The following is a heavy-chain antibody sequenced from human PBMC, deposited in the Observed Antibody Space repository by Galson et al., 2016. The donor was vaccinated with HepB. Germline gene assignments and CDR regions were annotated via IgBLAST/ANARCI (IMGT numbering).Heavy chain of an antibody. CDR1: GDSVISNNW. CDR2: IHHSGSS. Sequence: ETLSPTCAVSGDSVISNNWWSWVRQPPGERLEWIGEIHHSGSSHYTLSLKSRLTMSVDKSKDHFSLRLTSVTVADAGVYYCARLSATYYVEYWAQGTLVTVSS. CDR3: ARLSATYYVEY. V-gene: IGHV4-4*02. J-gene: IGHJ4*02.